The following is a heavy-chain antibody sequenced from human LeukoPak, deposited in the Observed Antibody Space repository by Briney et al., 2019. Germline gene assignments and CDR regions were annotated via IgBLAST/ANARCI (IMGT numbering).Heavy chain of an antibody. Sequence: ASVKVSCKASGYTFTSYYMHWVRQAPGQGLEWMGIINPSGGSTSYAQKFQGRVTMTRDMSTSTVYMELSSLRSEDTAVYYCARVGLERRDAFDIWGQGTMVTVSS. CDR1: GYTFTSYY. D-gene: IGHD1-1*01. CDR3: ARVGLERRDAFDI. J-gene: IGHJ3*02. CDR2: INPSGGST. V-gene: IGHV1-46*01.